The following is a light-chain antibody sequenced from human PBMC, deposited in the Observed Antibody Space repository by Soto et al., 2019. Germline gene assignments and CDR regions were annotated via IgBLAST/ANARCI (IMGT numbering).Light chain of an antibody. CDR3: QQYGSSPPLT. CDR2: GAS. Sequence: EILMTQSPATLSVSPGERATLSCRASQSVSSNLAWYQQKPGQAPRLLIYGASSRATGIPDRFSGSGSGTDFTLTISRLEPEDFVVYYCQQYGSSPPLTFGGGTKVDIK. CDR1: QSVSSN. V-gene: IGKV3-20*01. J-gene: IGKJ4*01.